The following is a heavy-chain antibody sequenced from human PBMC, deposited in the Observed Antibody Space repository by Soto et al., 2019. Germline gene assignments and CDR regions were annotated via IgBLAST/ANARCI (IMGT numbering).Heavy chain of an antibody. V-gene: IGHV4-34*01. D-gene: IGHD3-16*02. CDR1: GGSFSGYY. CDR2: INHSGST. Sequence: PSETLSLTCAVYGGSFSGYYWSWIRQPPGKGPEWIGEINHSGSTNYNPSLKSRVTISVDTSKNQFSLKLSSVTAADTAVYYCARGRLVYDYVWGSYRFDYWGQGTLVTVSS. J-gene: IGHJ4*02. CDR3: ARGRLVYDYVWGSYRFDY.